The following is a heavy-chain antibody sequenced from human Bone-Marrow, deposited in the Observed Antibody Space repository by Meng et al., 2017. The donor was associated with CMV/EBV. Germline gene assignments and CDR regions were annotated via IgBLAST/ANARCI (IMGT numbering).Heavy chain of an antibody. CDR3: AREEPLGYCSSTSCSMDGFDY. V-gene: IGHV1-2*02. D-gene: IGHD2-2*01. CDR2: INPNSGGT. J-gene: IGHJ4*02. Sequence: ASVKVSCKASGYTFTGYDMHWVRQAPGQGLEWMGWINPNSGGTNYAQKFQGRVTMTRDTSISTAYMELSRLRPDDTAVYYCAREEPLGYCSSTSCSMDGFDYWGQGTLVYVAS. CDR1: GYTFTGYD.